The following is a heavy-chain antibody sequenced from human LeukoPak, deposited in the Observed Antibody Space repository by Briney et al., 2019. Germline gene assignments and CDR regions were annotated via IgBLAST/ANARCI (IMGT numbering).Heavy chain of an antibody. CDR1: GFTFSSYE. D-gene: IGHD3-10*01. Sequence: GGSPRLSCAASGFTFSSYEMNWVRQAPGKGLEWVSYISSSGSTIYYADSVKGRFTISRGNAKNSLYLQMNSLRAEDTAVYYCARDRAMVRGVITGYYYGMDVWGKGTTVTVSS. CDR2: ISSSGSTI. CDR3: ARDRAMVRGVITGYYYGMDV. V-gene: IGHV3-48*03. J-gene: IGHJ6*04.